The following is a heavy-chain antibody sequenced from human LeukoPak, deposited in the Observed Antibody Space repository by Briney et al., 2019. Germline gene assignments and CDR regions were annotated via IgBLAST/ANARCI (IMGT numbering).Heavy chain of an antibody. CDR2: XYTNGST. V-gene: IGHV4-61*02. Sequence: GGSIXSXXXYWSWIXQPAGXXLXWIGXXYTNGSTNYNPSLKSRVTISVDTTKNKFSLKLSSVTAADTAVYYCARAPVEMATIYYYYYMDVWGKGTTVTVSS. CDR3: ARAPVEMATIYYYYYMDV. CDR1: GGSIXSXXXY. J-gene: IGHJ6*03. D-gene: IGHD5-24*01.